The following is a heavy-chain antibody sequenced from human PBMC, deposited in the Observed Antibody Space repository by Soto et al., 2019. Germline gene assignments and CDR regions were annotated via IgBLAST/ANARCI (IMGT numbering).Heavy chain of an antibody. CDR1: GFTFSSYA. Sequence: GGSLRLSCAASGFTFSSYAMHWVRQAPGKGLEWVAVISYDGSNKYYADSVKGRFTISRDNSKNTLYLQMNSLRAEDTAVYYCARDFWEEGSGYLGYWGQGTLVTVSS. CDR3: ARDFWEEGSGYLGY. D-gene: IGHD3-22*01. V-gene: IGHV3-30-3*01. J-gene: IGHJ4*02. CDR2: ISYDGSNK.